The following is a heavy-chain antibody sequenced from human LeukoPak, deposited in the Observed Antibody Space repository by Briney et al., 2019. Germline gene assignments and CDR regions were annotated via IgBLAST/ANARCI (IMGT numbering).Heavy chain of an antibody. Sequence: GGSLRLSCAVSGFTFSDHYMSWIRQAPGKGLEWVSYISGSSSGIYSADSVRGRFTISRDNAKNSLYLQMRSLSAEDTAVYYCARGLRGATNAFDIWGQGTMVTVSS. CDR1: GFTFSDHY. V-gene: IGHV3-11*01. CDR3: ARGLRGATNAFDI. CDR2: ISGSSSGI. J-gene: IGHJ3*02. D-gene: IGHD1-26*01.